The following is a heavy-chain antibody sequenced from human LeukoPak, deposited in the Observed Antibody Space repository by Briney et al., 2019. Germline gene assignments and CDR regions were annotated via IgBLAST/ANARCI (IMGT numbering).Heavy chain of an antibody. CDR2: TYWYDVK. Sequence: SGPRLVNPTQTLTLTCTFSGFSLSTSGVGVGWIRQPPGKALEWLALTYWYDVKRYIPSLKSSFTITKDTSKNQVVLTMTNMDPVDTATYYCAHSQYDSRGYYLNANCGQRSPLTVSS. J-gene: IGHJ6*01. CDR1: GFSLSTSGVG. V-gene: IGHV2-5*01. CDR3: AHSQYDSRGYYLNAN. D-gene: IGHD3-22*01.